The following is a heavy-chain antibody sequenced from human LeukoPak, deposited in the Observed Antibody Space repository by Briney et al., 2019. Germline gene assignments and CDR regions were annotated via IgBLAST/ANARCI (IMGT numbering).Heavy chain of an antibody. J-gene: IGHJ4*02. D-gene: IGHD3-3*01. CDR2: STSSGDST. V-gene: IGHV3-23*01. CDR1: GFTFSNYP. Sequence: GGSLRLSCAASGFTFSNYPMSWVRQAPGKGLEWVSVSTSSGDSTSYADSVKGRFTVSRDNSKNTLYLQMNSLRAEDTAVYYCAKDTGREWFPFDYWGQGTLVTVSS. CDR3: AKDTGREWFPFDY.